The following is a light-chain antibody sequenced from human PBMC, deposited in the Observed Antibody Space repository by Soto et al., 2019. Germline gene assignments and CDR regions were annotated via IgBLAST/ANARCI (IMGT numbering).Light chain of an antibody. CDR3: QHYNNWPPYT. J-gene: IGKJ5*01. Sequence: IVLTQSPGTLSLSPGETATLSCRASQSVTTQLAWYQQKRGRAPRLIIHGASRRATGIPDRISGSGSGTDFTLTISRVEPEDCAVYYCQHYNNWPPYTFGQGTRLEIK. CDR2: GAS. V-gene: IGKV3-20*01. CDR1: QSVTTQ.